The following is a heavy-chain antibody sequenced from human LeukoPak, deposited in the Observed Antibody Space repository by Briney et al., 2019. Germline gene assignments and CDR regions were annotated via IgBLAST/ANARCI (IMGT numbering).Heavy chain of an antibody. CDR1: GYSFTSYW. D-gene: IGHD6-19*01. Sequence: GESLKISCKGSGYSFTSYWIGWVRQMPGKGLEWMGIIYPGDSDTRYSLSFQGQVTISADKSISTAYLQWSSLKASDTAMYYCARHPYSSGWHFDYWGQGTLVTVSS. CDR3: ARHPYSSGWHFDY. CDR2: IYPGDSDT. V-gene: IGHV5-51*01. J-gene: IGHJ4*02.